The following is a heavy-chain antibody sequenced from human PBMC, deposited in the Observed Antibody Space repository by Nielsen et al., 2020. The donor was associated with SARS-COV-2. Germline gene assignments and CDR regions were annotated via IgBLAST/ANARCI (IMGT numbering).Heavy chain of an antibody. CDR3: AKEGGAFDI. J-gene: IGHJ3*02. D-gene: IGHD1-26*01. Sequence: GEPLKISCAASGFTFSSYGMHWVRQAPGKGLEWVAVISYDGSNKYYADSVKGRFTISRDNSKNTLYLQMNSLRAEDTAVYYCAKEGGAFDIWGQGTMVTVSS. V-gene: IGHV3-30*18. CDR1: GFTFSSYG. CDR2: ISYDGSNK.